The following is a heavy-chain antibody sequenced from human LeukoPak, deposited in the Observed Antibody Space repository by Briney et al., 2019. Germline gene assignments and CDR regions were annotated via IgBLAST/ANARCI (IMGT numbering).Heavy chain of an antibody. CDR2: IYYSGST. D-gene: IGHD3-22*01. CDR1: GGSISSYY. CDR3: ARGYYYDRSGYVFDY. V-gene: IGHV4-59*01. J-gene: IGHJ4*02. Sequence: SETLSLTCTVSGGSISSYYWSWIRQPPGKGLEWIGYIYYSGSTNYNPSLKSRVTISVDTSKNQFSLKLSSVTAADTAVYYCARGYYYDRSGYVFDYWGQGTLVTVSS.